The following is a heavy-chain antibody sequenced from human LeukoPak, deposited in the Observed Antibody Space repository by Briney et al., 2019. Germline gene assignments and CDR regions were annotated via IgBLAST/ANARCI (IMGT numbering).Heavy chain of an antibody. Sequence: PSETLSLTCTVSGGSVSSGDYYWSWIRQPPGTGLEWIGYIYHSGSTNYNPSLKSRVIISMDTSKNQISLKLTSVTAADTAVYYCARVKDIVVARWTGSGCYHDYWGQGTLATVSS. V-gene: IGHV4-30-4*01. D-gene: IGHD2-2*01. CDR2: IYHSGST. CDR1: GGSVSSGDYY. J-gene: IGHJ4*02. CDR3: ARVKDIVVARWTGSGCYHDY.